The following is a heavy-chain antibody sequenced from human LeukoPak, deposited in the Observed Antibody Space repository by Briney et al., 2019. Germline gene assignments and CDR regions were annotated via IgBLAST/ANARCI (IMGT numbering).Heavy chain of an antibody. D-gene: IGHD6-13*01. CDR3: ARKNELFNAAYI. CDR2: TYSDVNT. Sequence: GGSLRLSCAASGFTVSSNYMSWVRQAPGKGLEWVSITYSDVNTNYADSVKGRFTISRDNSKNTLSLQMNSLRAEDTAVYYCARKNELFNAAYIWGQGTVVTVSS. J-gene: IGHJ3*02. CDR1: GFTVSSNY. V-gene: IGHV3-53*01.